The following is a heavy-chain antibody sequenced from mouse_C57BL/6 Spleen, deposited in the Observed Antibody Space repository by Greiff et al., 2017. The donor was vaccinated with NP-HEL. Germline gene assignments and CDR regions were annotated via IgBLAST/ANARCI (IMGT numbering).Heavy chain of an antibody. CDR1: GYTFTSYW. J-gene: IGHJ1*03. Sequence: VQLQQPGAELVKPGASVKLSCKASGYTFTSYWMHWVKQRPGQGLEWIGMIHPNSGSTNYNEKFKSKATLTVDKSSSTAYMQLSSLTSEDSAVYYCASPITTVAPWYFDVWGTGTTVTVSS. V-gene: IGHV1-64*01. D-gene: IGHD1-1*01. CDR2: IHPNSGST. CDR3: ASPITTVAPWYFDV.